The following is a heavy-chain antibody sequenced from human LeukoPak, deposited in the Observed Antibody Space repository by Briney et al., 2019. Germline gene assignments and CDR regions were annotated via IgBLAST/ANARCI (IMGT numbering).Heavy chain of an antibody. V-gene: IGHV4-59*01. CDR3: ARDTYYYGMDV. J-gene: IGHJ6*02. CDR2: IYDSGSS. Sequence: PSETLSLTCSVSGASISSYYWSWIRQPPGKGLEWIAYIYDSGSSNYNPSLQSRVTISVDTSKNQFSLKLSSVTAADTAVYYCARDTYYYGMDVWGQGTTVSVSS. CDR1: GASISSYY.